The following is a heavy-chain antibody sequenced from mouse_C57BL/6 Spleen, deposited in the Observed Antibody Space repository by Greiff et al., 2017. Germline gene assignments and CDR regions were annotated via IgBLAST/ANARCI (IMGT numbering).Heavy chain of an antibody. CDR1: GYTFTNYW. V-gene: IGHV1-63*01. CDR3: ARYYGNLRREAFDY. Sequence: VKLQESGAELVRPGTSVKMSCKASGYTFTNYWIGWAKQRPGHGLEWIGDIYPGGGYTNYNEKFKGKATLTADKSSSTAYMQFSSLTSEDSAIYYCARYYGNLRREAFDYWGQGTTLTVSS. CDR2: IYPGGGYT. D-gene: IGHD2-1*01. J-gene: IGHJ2*01.